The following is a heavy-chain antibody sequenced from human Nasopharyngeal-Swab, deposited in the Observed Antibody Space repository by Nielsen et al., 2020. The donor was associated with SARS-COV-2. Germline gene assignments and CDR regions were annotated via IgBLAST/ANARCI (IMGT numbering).Heavy chain of an antibody. CDR2: IHYTEKT. V-gene: IGHV4-31*03. CDR3: AREVINQAVSDAFDF. J-gene: IGHJ3*01. Sequence: LSCTVYGASISRDTYFWSWIRQHPGKGLEWIGYIHYTEKTYYNPSLESRLTISLDTSRHQFSLMLRSVTAADTVVYYCAREVINQAVSDAFDFWGQGTMVTVSS. D-gene: IGHD3-16*02. CDR1: GASISRDTYF.